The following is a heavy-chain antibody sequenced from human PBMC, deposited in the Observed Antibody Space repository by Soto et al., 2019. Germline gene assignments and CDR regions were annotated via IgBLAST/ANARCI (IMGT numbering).Heavy chain of an antibody. Sequence: EVQLLDSGGGLVQPGGSLRLSCAASGFTFSNHAMTWVRQGPGKGLEWVSGISGSGGRSYYADSVKGRFTISRDNSKSTLYLQMNSLRAEDTAVYYCAKAYFVWSSEQPYYFDYWGQGTLVTVSS. D-gene: IGHD3-16*01. V-gene: IGHV3-23*01. CDR1: GFTFSNHA. J-gene: IGHJ4*02. CDR3: AKAYFVWSSEQPYYFDY. CDR2: ISGSGGRS.